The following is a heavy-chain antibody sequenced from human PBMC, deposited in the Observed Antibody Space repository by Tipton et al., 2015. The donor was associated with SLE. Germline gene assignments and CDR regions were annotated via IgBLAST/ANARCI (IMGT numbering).Heavy chain of an antibody. D-gene: IGHD4-17*01. CDR3: ARVREPKPWDDDDYGDFPYYFDC. J-gene: IGHJ4*02. Sequence: QVQLVQSGPEVKKPGASVKVPCKASGYTFTSYDINWVRQATGQGLEWMGWMNPNSGNTGYAQKFQGRVTITADESTSTTYMELSSLRSEDAGVYYCARVREPKPWDDDDYGDFPYYFDCWGQGPLVTVSS. CDR1: GYTFTSYD. V-gene: IGHV1-8*01. CDR2: MNPNSGNT.